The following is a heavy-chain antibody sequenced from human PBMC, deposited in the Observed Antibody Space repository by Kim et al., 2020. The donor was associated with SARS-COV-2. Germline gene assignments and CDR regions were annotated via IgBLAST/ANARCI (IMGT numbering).Heavy chain of an antibody. J-gene: IGHJ4*02. CDR3: AKNGRLGVIDS. V-gene: IGHV3-23*01. D-gene: IGHD7-27*01. Sequence: GGSLRLSCTASGFTFSNYAMTWVRHVAGEGLQWISSISHTGASTHCADSLKGRFTISRDNSESTVFLQMDRLAAEDTGIYYCAKNGRLGVIDSWGQGTLVTVSS. CDR1: GFTFSNYA. CDR2: ISHTGAST.